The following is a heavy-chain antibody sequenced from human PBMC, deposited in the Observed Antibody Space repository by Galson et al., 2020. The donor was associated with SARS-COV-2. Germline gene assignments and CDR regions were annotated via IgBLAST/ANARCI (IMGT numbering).Heavy chain of an antibody. CDR2: IHYSGST. CDR1: GGPISSYY. J-gene: IGHJ6*02. D-gene: IGHD3-3*01. CDR3: ARHGGEITIGGVVPSFYYGMDV. Sequence: ETSETLSLTCTVSGGPISSYYWSWTRQPPGKGLEWIGYIHYSGSTNYNPSLKSRVTISVDTSKNQFSLKLSSVTASDTAVYYCARHGGEITIGGVVPSFYYGMDVWGQGTTVTVAS. V-gene: IGHV4-59*08.